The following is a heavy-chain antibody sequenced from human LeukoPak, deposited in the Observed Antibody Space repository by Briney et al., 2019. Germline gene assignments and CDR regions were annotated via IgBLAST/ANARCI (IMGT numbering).Heavy chain of an antibody. D-gene: IGHD3-22*01. Sequence: GGSLRLSCAASGYTFGRHGIHWVRQAPGKGLEWVAVIWYDGSNKYYADSVKGRFTISRDNSKNTLYLQMNSLRAEDTAVYYCAKDFSGYYYGFDYWGQGTLVTVSS. CDR2: IWYDGSNK. V-gene: IGHV3-33*06. CDR1: GYTFGRHG. CDR3: AKDFSGYYYGFDY. J-gene: IGHJ4*02.